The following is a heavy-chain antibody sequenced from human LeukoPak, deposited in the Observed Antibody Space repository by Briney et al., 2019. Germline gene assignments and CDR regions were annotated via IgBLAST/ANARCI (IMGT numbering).Heavy chain of an antibody. J-gene: IGHJ6*02. Sequence: ETLSLTCAVYGGSFSGYYWSWIRQAPGKGLEWVSAISGSGGSTYYADSVKGRFTISRDNSKNTLYLQMNSLRAEDTAVYYCAKDRTRYYDFWSGYYDDYYYYGMDVWGQGTTVTVSS. CDR1: GGSFSGYY. CDR3: AKDRTRYYDFWSGYYDDYYYYGMDV. D-gene: IGHD3-3*01. V-gene: IGHV3-23*01. CDR2: ISGSGGST.